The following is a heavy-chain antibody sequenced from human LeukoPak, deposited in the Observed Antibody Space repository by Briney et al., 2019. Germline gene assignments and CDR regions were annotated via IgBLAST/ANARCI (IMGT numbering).Heavy chain of an antibody. CDR3: ARRTCSGNNCYLYHFDY. CDR2: IYYSGTT. V-gene: IGHV4-59*01. Sequence: PSESLSLTCTVSGGSISGYYWSWVRQPPGKGLEWSGGIYYSGTTNYNPSLKCRVTLSIDASKNQFSLKLTSVTAADTAVYYCARRTCSGNNCYLYHFDYWGQGALVTVSS. D-gene: IGHD2-15*01. J-gene: IGHJ4*02. CDR1: GGSISGYY.